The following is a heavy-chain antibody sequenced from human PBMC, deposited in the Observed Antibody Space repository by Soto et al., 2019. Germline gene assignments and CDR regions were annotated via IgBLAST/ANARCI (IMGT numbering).Heavy chain of an antibody. V-gene: IGHV3-23*01. CDR3: GKERRGSGWSVCDF. Sequence: VQLLESGGGLVQPGGSLRLSCAASGFIFRDYAMNWVRQAPGKGLEWVSDISGSGDSARYADSVKGRFTIYRDHSRDTLYLHMNSLRVDDTAVYYCGKERRGSGWSVCDFWGQGDLVTVSS. J-gene: IGHJ4*02. D-gene: IGHD6-19*01. CDR2: ISGSGDSA. CDR1: GFIFRDYA.